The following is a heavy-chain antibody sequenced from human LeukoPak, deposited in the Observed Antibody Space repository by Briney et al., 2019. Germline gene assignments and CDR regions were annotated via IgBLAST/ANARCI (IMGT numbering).Heavy chain of an antibody. CDR2: IYYSGST. Sequence: SETLSLTCTVSGGSISRGDYYWSWIRQPPGKGLEWSVYIYYSGSTYYKPPPNSRVTISVYTSKNQFSPKLSAVPAADPPRYFCARDGGYSSSWYDYWGQGTLVTVSS. J-gene: IGHJ4*02. V-gene: IGHV4-30-4*08. D-gene: IGHD6-13*01. CDR3: ARDGGYSSSWYDY. CDR1: GGSISRGDYY.